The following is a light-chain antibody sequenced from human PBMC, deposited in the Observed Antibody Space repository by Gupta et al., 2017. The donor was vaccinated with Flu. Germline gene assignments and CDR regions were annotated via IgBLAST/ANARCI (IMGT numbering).Light chain of an antibody. V-gene: IGKV2-30*01. CDR3: MKGSRGPWA. J-gene: IGKJ1*01. Sequence: VTLGQPASISCRSSQSLVYSDGNTYWQEFKRRPGRSPRRRMYQVSHQGSGVPDKMSGGSSGTEGTLKRSRVEAEDVGVDDCMKGSRGPWAFGQGTKVEIK. CDR2: QVS. CDR1: QSLVYSDGNTY.